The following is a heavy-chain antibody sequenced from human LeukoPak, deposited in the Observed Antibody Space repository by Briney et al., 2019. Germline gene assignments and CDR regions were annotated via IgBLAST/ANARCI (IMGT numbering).Heavy chain of an antibody. V-gene: IGHV4-39*02. Sequence: PSETLSLTCTVSGGSISSSSYYWGWIRQPPGKGLEWIGSIYYSGSTYYKPSLKSRVTISVDTSKNHFSLKLSSVTAADTAVYYCARHSGGWSHHFDYWGQGTLVTVSS. J-gene: IGHJ4*02. D-gene: IGHD6-19*01. CDR3: ARHSGGWSHHFDY. CDR1: GGSISSSSYY. CDR2: IYYSGST.